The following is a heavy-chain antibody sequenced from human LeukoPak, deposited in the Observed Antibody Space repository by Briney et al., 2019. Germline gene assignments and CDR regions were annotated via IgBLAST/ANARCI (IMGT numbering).Heavy chain of an antibody. D-gene: IGHD3-9*01. Sequence: SETLSLTCTVAGYSISSGYYWGWIRPPPGKGLEWIGNIYHGGSTYYKPSLKSRVTMSVDTSKNQFSLKLRSVTAADTAVYYCARVTGYMIEDYFDYWGQGSLVTVSS. J-gene: IGHJ4*02. CDR1: GYSISSGYY. CDR2: IYHGGST. CDR3: ARVTGYMIEDYFDY. V-gene: IGHV4-38-2*02.